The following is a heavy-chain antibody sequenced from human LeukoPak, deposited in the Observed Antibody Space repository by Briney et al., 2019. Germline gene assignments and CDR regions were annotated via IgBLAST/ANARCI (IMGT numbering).Heavy chain of an antibody. CDR2: ISYDGSNK. J-gene: IGHJ4*02. CDR3: ASDRAILRLGELAYKIDY. Sequence: QPGRSLRLSCAAPGFTFSSYAMHWVRQAPGKGLEWVAVISYDGSNKYYADSVKGRFTISRDNSKNTLYLQMNSLRAEDTAVYYCASDRAILRLGELAYKIDYWGQGTLVTVSS. CDR1: GFTFSSYA. D-gene: IGHD3-16*01. V-gene: IGHV3-30-3*01.